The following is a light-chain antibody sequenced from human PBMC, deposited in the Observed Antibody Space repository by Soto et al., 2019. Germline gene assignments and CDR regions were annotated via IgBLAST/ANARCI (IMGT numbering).Light chain of an antibody. V-gene: IGKV1-12*01. CDR1: QDVGSW. CDR3: QQASSFPLT. Sequence: DIQLTQSPSSVSASVGDRVTITCRASQDVGSWLAWYQQKPGKAPELRIYAVSFLRSGVPSRFVGSGSGTDFTLSISNLQPEDFAAYYCQQASSFPLTFGQGTRLDIK. J-gene: IGKJ5*01. CDR2: AVS.